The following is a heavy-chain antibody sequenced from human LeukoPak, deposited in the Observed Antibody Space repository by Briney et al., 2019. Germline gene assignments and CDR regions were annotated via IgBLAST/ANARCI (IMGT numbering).Heavy chain of an antibody. CDR2: ISTSSSSK. Sequence: GGSLTLSWAASGFTFSSYSMNWVRQAPGKGLEWVSSISTSSSSKFYADSEKGRFTIFRHNAKNSLYLHMNSLSAEDAAVYYFANPHGGLTNYYGMGVRGLGATVTVSS. CDR1: GFTFSSYS. D-gene: IGHD3-9*01. CDR3: ANPHGGLTNYYGMGV. J-gene: IGHJ6*02. V-gene: IGHV3-21*01.